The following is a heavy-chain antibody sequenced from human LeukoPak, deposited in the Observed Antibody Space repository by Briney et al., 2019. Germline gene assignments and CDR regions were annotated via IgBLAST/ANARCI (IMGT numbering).Heavy chain of an antibody. CDR3: ARDELGYCSSTSCYHPQSYYYYGMDV. V-gene: IGHV3-64*01. Sequence: GGSLRLSCAASGFTFSSYAMHWVRQAPGKGLEYVSAISSSGGSTYYANSVKGRFTISRDNSKNTLYLQMGSLRAEDMAVYYCARDELGYCSSTSCYHPQSYYYYGMDVWGQGTTVTVSS. CDR1: GFTFSSYA. CDR2: ISSSGGST. D-gene: IGHD2-2*01. J-gene: IGHJ6*02.